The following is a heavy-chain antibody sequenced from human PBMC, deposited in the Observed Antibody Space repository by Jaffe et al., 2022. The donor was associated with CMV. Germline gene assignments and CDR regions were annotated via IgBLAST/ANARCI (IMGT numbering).Heavy chain of an antibody. CDR3: ARISSGYNYGADAFDI. V-gene: IGHV3-48*03. D-gene: IGHD5-12*01. Sequence: EVQLVESGGGLVQPGGSLRLSCAASGFTFSSYEMNWVRQAPGKGLEWVSYISSSGSTIYYADSVKGRFTISRDNAKNSLYLQMNSLRAEDTAVYYCARISSGYNYGADAFDIWGQGTMVTVSS. J-gene: IGHJ3*02. CDR1: GFTFSSYE. CDR2: ISSSGSTI.